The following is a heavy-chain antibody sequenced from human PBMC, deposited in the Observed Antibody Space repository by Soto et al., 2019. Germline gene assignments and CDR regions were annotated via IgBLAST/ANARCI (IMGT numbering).Heavy chain of an antibody. V-gene: IGHV4-31*03. CDR1: GGSVSSGAYY. J-gene: IGHJ5*02. Sequence: SETLSLTCTVSGGSVSSGAYYWSWIRQHPGKGLEWIGYISYIGSTYYNPSLKSRVTISVDTSKNHFSLKLSSVTAADTAVYYCATSNWFDPWGQGTLVTVSS. CDR2: ISYIGST. CDR3: ATSNWFDP.